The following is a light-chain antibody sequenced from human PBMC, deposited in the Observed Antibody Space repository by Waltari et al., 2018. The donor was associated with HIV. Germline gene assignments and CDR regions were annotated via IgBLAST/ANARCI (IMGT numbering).Light chain of an antibody. CDR2: EVS. J-gene: IGLJ3*02. Sequence: QSALTQPASVSGSPGQSITLSCTGTSRDVGGYNYVSWYQQHPGKAPKLMIYEVSNRPSGVSNRFSGSKSGNTASLTISGLQAEDEADYYCSSYTSSSTQVFGGGTKVTVL. V-gene: IGLV2-14*01. CDR3: SSYTSSSTQV. CDR1: SRDVGGYNY.